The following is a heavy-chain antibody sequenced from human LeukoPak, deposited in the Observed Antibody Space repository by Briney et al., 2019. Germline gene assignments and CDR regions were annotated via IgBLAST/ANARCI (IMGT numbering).Heavy chain of an antibody. CDR2: ISSSSSTI. V-gene: IGHV3-48*04. D-gene: IGHD2-15*01. J-gene: IGHJ6*03. Sequence: PGGSLRLSCAASGFTISSYSMNWVRQAPGKGLEWVSYISSSSSTIYYADSVKGRFTISRDYAKNSLYLQMNSLRAEDTAVYYCAIDSLGYCSGCSCHYYYYIDVWGKGTTVSVSS. CDR1: GFTISSYS. CDR3: AIDSLGYCSGCSCHYYYYIDV.